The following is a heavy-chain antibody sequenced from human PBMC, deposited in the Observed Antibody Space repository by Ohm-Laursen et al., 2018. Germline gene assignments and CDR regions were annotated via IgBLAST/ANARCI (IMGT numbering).Heavy chain of an antibody. D-gene: IGHD1-26*01. CDR2: VSWNSDTT. CDR3: AKARGPGSYFLPFDV. Sequence: SLRLSCAASGFTFPNYAIHWVRQAPGKGLEWVSGVSWNSDTTGYAVSVKGRFTITRDNAKNSVYLQMNSLRPEDTALYYCAKARGPGSYFLPFDVWGQGAMVTVSS. J-gene: IGHJ3*01. V-gene: IGHV3-9*01. CDR1: GFTFPNYA.